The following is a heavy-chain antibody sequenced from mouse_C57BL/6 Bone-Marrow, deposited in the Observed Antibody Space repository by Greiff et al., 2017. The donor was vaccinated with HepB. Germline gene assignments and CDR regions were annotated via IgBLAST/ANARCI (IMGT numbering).Heavy chain of an antibody. D-gene: IGHD1-1*01. CDR1: GYTFTSYW. V-gene: IGHV1-53*01. Sequence: QVQLQQPGTELVKPGASVKLSCKASGYTFTSYWMHWVKQTPGQGLEWIGNINPSNGGTNYNEKFKSKAILTVDKSSSTAYMQLSSLTSEDSAVYYCARYPYSGSSFAYWGQGTLVTVSA. CDR3: ARYPYSGSSFAY. CDR2: INPSNGGT. J-gene: IGHJ3*01.